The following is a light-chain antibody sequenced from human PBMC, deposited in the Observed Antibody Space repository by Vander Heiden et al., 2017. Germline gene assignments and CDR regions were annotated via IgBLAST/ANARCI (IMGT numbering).Light chain of an antibody. Sequence: QSVLTQPPSVSGAPGQRVTISCTGSSSNIGAGYDVRWYQQLPGTAPKLLIDGNSNRPSGVPDRFSGSESGTSASLASTGLQAEDEADYYCQSYDSSLRVVFGGGTKLTVL. CDR2: GNS. V-gene: IGLV1-40*01. CDR1: SSNIGAGYD. CDR3: QSYDSSLRVV. J-gene: IGLJ2*01.